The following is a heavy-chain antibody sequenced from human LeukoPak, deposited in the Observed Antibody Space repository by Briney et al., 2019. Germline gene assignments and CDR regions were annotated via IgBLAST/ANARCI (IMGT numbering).Heavy chain of an antibody. V-gene: IGHV3-74*01. Sequence: GGSLRLSCAASGFTFSSYWMHWVRQAPGKGLVWVSRINPDGSGTWYADSVKGRFTISRDNAKNTLYLQMNSLRAEDTAVYYCGKDLTGNQDSWGQGTLVTVSS. J-gene: IGHJ4*02. D-gene: IGHD1-20*01. CDR1: GFTFSSYW. CDR2: INPDGSGT. CDR3: GKDLTGNQDS.